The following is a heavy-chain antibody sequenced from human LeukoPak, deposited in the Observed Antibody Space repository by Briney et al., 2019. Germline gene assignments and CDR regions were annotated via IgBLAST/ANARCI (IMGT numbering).Heavy chain of an antibody. CDR1: GFTFNTYD. V-gene: IGHV3-23*01. J-gene: IGHJ4*02. CDR3: ARDSGSYLQPTDY. Sequence: GGSLRLSCAASGFTFNTYDMAWVRQAPGKGLEWVSSITGNGRGTYYADSVKGRFTISRDNSKSTLYLQMNSLRGDDTAVYHCARDSGSYLQPTDYWGEGTLVTVSS. CDR2: ITGNGRGT. D-gene: IGHD1-26*01.